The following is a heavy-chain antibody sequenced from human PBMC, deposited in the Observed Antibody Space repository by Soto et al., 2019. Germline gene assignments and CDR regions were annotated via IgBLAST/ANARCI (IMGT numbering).Heavy chain of an antibody. J-gene: IGHJ4*02. D-gene: IGHD2-15*01. CDR2: ISYSGETK. CDR3: VRGVVVVVGSTAENFDH. CDR1: GFTFTKYS. Sequence: VGFLRLSCVPSGFTFTKYSMNWVRQAPGKGLEWVSYISYSGETKYYADSLKGRYAISRDDAKNSVYLQMNSLRDEDTAFYYCVRGVVVVVGSTAENFDHWGQGTLVTVSS. V-gene: IGHV3-48*02.